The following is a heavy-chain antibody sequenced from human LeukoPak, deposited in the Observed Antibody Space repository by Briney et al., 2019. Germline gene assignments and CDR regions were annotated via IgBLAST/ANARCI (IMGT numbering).Heavy chain of an antibody. Sequence: GGSLRLSCAASGFTFSSYVMSWVRQAPGEGLEWVAFIRYDGSNKYYADSVKGRFTISRDNSKNTLYLQMNSLRAEDTAVYYCAKDLGTVTGIGYWGQGTLVTVSS. CDR1: GFTFSSYV. CDR3: AKDLGTVTGIGY. V-gene: IGHV3-30*02. D-gene: IGHD4-17*01. J-gene: IGHJ4*02. CDR2: IRYDGSNK.